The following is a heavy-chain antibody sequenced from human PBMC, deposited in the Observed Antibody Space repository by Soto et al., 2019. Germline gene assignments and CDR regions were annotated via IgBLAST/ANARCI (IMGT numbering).Heavy chain of an antibody. Sequence: ASVKVSCKASGYTFTSYAMHWVRQAPGQRLEWMGWINAGNGNTKYSQKFQGRVTITADESTSTAYMELSSLRSEDTAVYYCAIGGHSSGWFFDYWGQGTLVTVSS. V-gene: IGHV1-3*01. D-gene: IGHD6-19*01. CDR3: AIGGHSSGWFFDY. J-gene: IGHJ4*02. CDR2: INAGNGNT. CDR1: GYTFTSYA.